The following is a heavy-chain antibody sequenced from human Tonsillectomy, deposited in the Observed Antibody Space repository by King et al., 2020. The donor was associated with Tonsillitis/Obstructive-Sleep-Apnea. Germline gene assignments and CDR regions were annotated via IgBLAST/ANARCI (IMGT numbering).Heavy chain of an antibody. J-gene: IGHJ4*02. D-gene: IGHD1-26*01. CDR3: ANDLGGSGSYPRLDY. V-gene: IGHV4-4*02. CDR2: IYHSGST. CDR1: GGSISSSNW. Sequence: MKESGQGLVKHSGTLALTCAVSGGSISSSNWWSWVRQPPGKGLEWIGEIYHSGSTNYNPSLKSRVTISVDKSKNQFSLKLSSVTAADTAVYYCANDLGGSGSYPRLDYWGQGTLVTVSS.